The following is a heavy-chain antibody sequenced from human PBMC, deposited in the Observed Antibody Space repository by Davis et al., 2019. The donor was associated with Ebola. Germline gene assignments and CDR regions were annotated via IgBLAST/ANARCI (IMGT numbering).Heavy chain of an antibody. V-gene: IGHV3-21*01. CDR1: GFTFSSYS. CDR3: ARAVGSYGSYYYYGMDV. D-gene: IGHD1-26*01. J-gene: IGHJ6*02. Sequence: PGGSLRLSCAASGFTFSSYSMNWVRQAPGKGLEWVSSISSSSSYIYYADSVKGRFTISRDNSKNTLYLQMNSLRAEDTAVYYCARAVGSYGSYYYYGMDVWGQGTTVTVSS. CDR2: ISSSSSYI.